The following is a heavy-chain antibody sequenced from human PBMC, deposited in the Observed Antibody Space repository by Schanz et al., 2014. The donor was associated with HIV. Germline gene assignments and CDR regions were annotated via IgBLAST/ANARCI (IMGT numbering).Heavy chain of an antibody. CDR3: ARGAAEMATMTPWRY. CDR2: ISPSNGNT. D-gene: IGHD5-12*01. V-gene: IGHV1-18*01. Sequence: QVQLVQSGAEVKKPGASVRVSCKTSGYIFTSNGISWVRQAPGQGLEWMGWISPSNGNTNYAQKFQGRVTMTTDTSTSTAYMDLRSLRSDDTAVYYCARGAAEMATMTPWRYWGQGTLVTVSS. CDR1: GYIFTSNG. J-gene: IGHJ4*02.